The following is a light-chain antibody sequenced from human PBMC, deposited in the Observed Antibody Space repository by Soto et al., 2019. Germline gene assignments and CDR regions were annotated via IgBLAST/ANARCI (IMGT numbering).Light chain of an antibody. Sequence: QSVLTQPPSVSAAPGQKIIISCSGSRSNLGTYYVSWYHQLPGTAPKVVIYDNSRRPSGIPDRFSGSKSGTSATLVITGLQPGDEGDYSCGAWDSSLGVYVFGGGTKLTVL. J-gene: IGLJ1*01. CDR2: DNS. CDR1: RSNLGTYY. CDR3: GAWDSSLGVYV. V-gene: IGLV1-51*01.